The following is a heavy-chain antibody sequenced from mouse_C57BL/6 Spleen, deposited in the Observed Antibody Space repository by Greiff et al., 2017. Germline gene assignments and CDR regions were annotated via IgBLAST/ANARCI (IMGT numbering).Heavy chain of an antibody. CDR1: GFTFSDAW. Sequence: EVNVVESGGGLVQPGGSLKLSCAASGFTFSDAWMAWVRQSPAQGLEWVAEFSNKANNHATYYAASVKGRFTISRDDAKSSVYLQMNSLRAEDTGIYYCHYYDDDREYYAMDYWGQGNSGTGAS. D-gene: IGHD2-4*01. CDR3: HYYDDDREYYAMDY. J-gene: IGHJ4*01. V-gene: IGHV6-6*01. CDR2: FSNKANNHAT.